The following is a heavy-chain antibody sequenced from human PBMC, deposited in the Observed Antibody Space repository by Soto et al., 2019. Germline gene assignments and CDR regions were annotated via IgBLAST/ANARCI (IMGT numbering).Heavy chain of an antibody. Sequence: PSETLSLTCTVSGGSISSGDYYWSWIRQPPGKGLEWIGYIYYSGSTYYNPSLKSRVTISVDTSKNQFSLKLSSVTAADTAVHYCARDECSGGSCYYYYYGMDVWGQGTTVTVSS. CDR3: ARDECSGGSCYYYYYGMDV. D-gene: IGHD2-15*01. V-gene: IGHV4-30-4*01. J-gene: IGHJ6*02. CDR2: IYYSGST. CDR1: GGSISSGDYY.